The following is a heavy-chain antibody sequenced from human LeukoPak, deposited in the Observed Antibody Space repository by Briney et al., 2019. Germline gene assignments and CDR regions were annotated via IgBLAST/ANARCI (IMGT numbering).Heavy chain of an antibody. CDR3: AKEDTSYDFWSGYSDY. Sequence: GGSLRLSCAASGFTFSSYSMNWVRQAPGKGLEWVSYISSSSSTIYYADSVKGRFTISRDNSKNTLYLQMNSLRAEDTAVYHCAKEDTSYDFWSGYSDYWGQGTLVTVSS. D-gene: IGHD3-3*01. CDR1: GFTFSSYS. V-gene: IGHV3-48*01. J-gene: IGHJ4*02. CDR2: ISSSSSTI.